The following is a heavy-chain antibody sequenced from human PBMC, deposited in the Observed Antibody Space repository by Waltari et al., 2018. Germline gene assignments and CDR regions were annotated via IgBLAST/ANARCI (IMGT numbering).Heavy chain of an antibody. CDR1: GGSISSYY. V-gene: IGHV4-59*08. CDR2: IYYSGST. CDR3: ARRWVGATKDAFDI. J-gene: IGHJ3*02. D-gene: IGHD1-26*01. Sequence: QVQLQESGPGLVKPSETLSLTCTVSGGSISSYYWSWIRQPPGKGLECIGYIYYSGSTNYNPSLKSRVTISVDTSKNQFSLKLSSVTAADTAVYYCARRWVGATKDAFDIWGQGTMVTVSS.